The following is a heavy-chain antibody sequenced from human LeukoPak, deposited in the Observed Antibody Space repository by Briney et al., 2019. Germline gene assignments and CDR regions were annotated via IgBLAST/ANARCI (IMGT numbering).Heavy chain of an antibody. CDR3: AKDWHILTGRNCFDP. J-gene: IGHJ5*02. D-gene: IGHD3-9*01. V-gene: IGHV1-18*01. CDR1: GYTFTSYD. Sequence: ASVKVSCKASGYTFTSYDINWVRQATGQGLEWMGWVTSYNGDTNYAQKFQGRVTMSTDTSTSTAYMELRSLRFDDTAIYYCAKDWHILTGRNCFDPWGQGTLVTVSS. CDR2: VTSYNGDT.